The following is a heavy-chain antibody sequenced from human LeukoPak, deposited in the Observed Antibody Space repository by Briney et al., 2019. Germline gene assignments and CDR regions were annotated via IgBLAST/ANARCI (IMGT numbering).Heavy chain of an antibody. CDR1: GFTLGDYA. V-gene: IGHV3-49*04. CDR2: IRSKAYGGTT. CDR3: TRGDYGDYATRYYFDY. Sequence: PGRSLRLSCTASGFTLGDYAMSWVRQAPGKGLEWVGFIRSKAYGGTTEYAASVKGRFTISRDDSKSIAYLQMNSLKTEDTAVYYCTRGDYGDYATRYYFDYWGQGTLVTVSS. J-gene: IGHJ4*02. D-gene: IGHD4-17*01.